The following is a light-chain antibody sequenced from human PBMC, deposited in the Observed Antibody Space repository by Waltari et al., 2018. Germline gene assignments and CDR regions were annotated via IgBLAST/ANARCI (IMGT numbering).Light chain of an antibody. CDR2: DSS. V-gene: IGKV3-11*01. CDR1: QNIGND. J-gene: IGKJ3*01. Sequence: ETVLTQSPATLSLSPGERATLSCRASQNIGNDLAWYQQRPGQALRLLIYDSSTRATGIPARFSGSRSGTDFTLTISSLEPEDVATYFCQQRNNWPPFTFGPGTILDIK. CDR3: QQRNNWPPFT.